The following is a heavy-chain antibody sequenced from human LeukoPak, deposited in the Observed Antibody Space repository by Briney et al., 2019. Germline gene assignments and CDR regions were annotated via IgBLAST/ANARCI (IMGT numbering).Heavy chain of an antibody. Sequence: GGSLRLSCAASGFTFSDYGMHWIRQAPGKGLEWVAVISYDGRNQYYADSVKGRFTISRDSSKNALYLQMNSLRAEDTAVYHCAKSNGYCSGGNCYSNYWGQGTLVTVSS. D-gene: IGHD2-15*01. J-gene: IGHJ4*02. CDR3: AKSNGYCSGGNCYSNY. CDR2: ISYDGRNQ. V-gene: IGHV3-30*18. CDR1: GFTFSDYG.